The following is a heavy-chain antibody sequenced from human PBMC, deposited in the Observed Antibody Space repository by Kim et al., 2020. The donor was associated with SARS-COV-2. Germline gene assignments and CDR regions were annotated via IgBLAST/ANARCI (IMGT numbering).Heavy chain of an antibody. J-gene: IGHJ6*01. V-gene: IGHV3-74*01. CDR3: TRDSDLIRGPYYYGMDV. CDR1: GFTFGNYW. CDR2: INPDGRYK. Sequence: GGSLRLSCAGSGFTFGNYWMRWVRQTPGKGLEWVARINPDGRYKNYTDSVKGRFTISRDNAKSTLFLQMNSLRAEDTAMYYCTRDSDLIRGPYYYGMDV. D-gene: IGHD3-16*01.